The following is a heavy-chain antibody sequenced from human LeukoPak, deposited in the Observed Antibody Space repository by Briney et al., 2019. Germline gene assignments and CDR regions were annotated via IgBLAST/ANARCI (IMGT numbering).Heavy chain of an antibody. J-gene: IGHJ3*02. CDR3: ARDATPGYSGAWLDSFDI. Sequence: GGSLRLSCAASGFTFSSYAMSWVRQAPGKGLEWVANIKRDGSEKHYVDSVMGRFTISRDNAMNSLYLEMSSLRVEDTAVYYCARDATPGYSGAWLDSFDIWGQGTMVTVSS. CDR2: IKRDGSEK. CDR1: GFTFSSYA. D-gene: IGHD6-19*01. V-gene: IGHV3-7*01.